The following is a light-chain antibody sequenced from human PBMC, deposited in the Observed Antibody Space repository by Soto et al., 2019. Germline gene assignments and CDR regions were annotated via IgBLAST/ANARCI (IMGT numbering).Light chain of an antibody. CDR1: SSDVGGYDY. CDR2: EVS. CDR3: TSYATSSPYV. J-gene: IGLJ1*01. Sequence: QSVLTQPASVSGSPGQSITISCTGTSSDVGGYDYVSWYQHHPGKAPKLIIFEVSDRPSGVSNRFSGSKSGNMASLTISGLQVEHEAAYYCTSYATSSPYVFGTGTKLTVL. V-gene: IGLV2-14*01.